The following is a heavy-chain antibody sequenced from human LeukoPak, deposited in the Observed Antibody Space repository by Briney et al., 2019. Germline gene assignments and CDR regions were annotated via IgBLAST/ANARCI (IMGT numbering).Heavy chain of an antibody. CDR1: GNYW. J-gene: IGHJ4*02. CDR2: INSDGSWT. D-gene: IGHD4-11*01. V-gene: IGHV3-74*01. Sequence: GGSLRLSCAASGNYWMHWVRQAPGKGLVWVSHINSDGSWTSYADSVKGRFTISKDNAKNTVYLQMSSLRAEDTGIYYCAKGGHYSFFDYWGQGTLVTVSS. CDR3: AKGGHYSFFDY.